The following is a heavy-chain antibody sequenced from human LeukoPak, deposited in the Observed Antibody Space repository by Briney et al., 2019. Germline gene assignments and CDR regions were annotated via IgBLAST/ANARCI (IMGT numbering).Heavy chain of an antibody. CDR1: GGSINSHF. Sequence: SETLSLTCIVSGGSINSHFWSWIRQPPGKGLEWIGYISHKGSTNYNPSLKSRVTISLDTSKNQFSLKLSSVTAADTAVYYCARNFGSGSYYQYWGQGALVTVSS. CDR2: ISHKGST. V-gene: IGHV4-59*11. D-gene: IGHD3-10*01. CDR3: ARNFGSGSYYQY. J-gene: IGHJ4*02.